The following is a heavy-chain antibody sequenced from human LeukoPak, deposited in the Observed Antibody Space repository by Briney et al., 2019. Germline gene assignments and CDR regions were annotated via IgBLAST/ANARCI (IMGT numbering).Heavy chain of an antibody. D-gene: IGHD3-9*01. Sequence: GGSLRLSCAASGFTYSTYWMHWVRQAPGKGLVWVSRIRPEGTTTAYADSVKGRFTISRDNAKNTLFLQMNSLSAEDTAVYYCARDLDWILFDYWGQGTLVTVSS. CDR3: ARDLDWILFDY. CDR2: IRPEGTTT. CDR1: GFTYSTYW. V-gene: IGHV3-74*03. J-gene: IGHJ4*02.